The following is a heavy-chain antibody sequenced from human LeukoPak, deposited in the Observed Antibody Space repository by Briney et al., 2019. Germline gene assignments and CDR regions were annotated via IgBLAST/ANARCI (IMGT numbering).Heavy chain of an antibody. CDR2: ITSDSRYM. CDR3: AELGITMIGGV. J-gene: IGHJ6*04. Sequence: GGSLRLSCAASGFTFSSYAMSWVRQAPGKGLEWVSSITSDSRYMYYADSVKGRFTISRDNAKNSLYLQMNSLRAEDTAVYYCAELGITMIGGVWGKGTTVTISS. D-gene: IGHD3-10*02. CDR1: GFTFSSYA. V-gene: IGHV3-21*01.